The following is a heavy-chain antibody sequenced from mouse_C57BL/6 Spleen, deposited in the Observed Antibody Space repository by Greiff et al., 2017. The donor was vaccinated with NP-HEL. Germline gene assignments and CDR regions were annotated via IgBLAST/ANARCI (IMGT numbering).Heavy chain of an antibody. CDR1: GYTFTDYN. D-gene: IGHD2-4*01. CDR2: INPNNGGT. Sequence: EVQLQQSGPELVKPGASVKIPCKASGYTFTDYNMDWVKQSHGKSLEWIGDINPNNGGTIYNQKFKGKATLTVDKSSSTAYMELRSLTSEDTAVYYCARSDDYDVFYAMDYWGQGTSVTVSS. J-gene: IGHJ4*01. CDR3: ARSDDYDVFYAMDY. V-gene: IGHV1-18*01.